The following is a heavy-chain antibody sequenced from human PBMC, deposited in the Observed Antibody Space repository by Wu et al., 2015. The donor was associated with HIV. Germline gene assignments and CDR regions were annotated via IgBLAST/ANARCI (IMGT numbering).Heavy chain of an antibody. CDR1: GYNFNGFG. CDR3: FCCEGDIYNWDGLNFETS. J-gene: IGHJ4*02. V-gene: IGHV1-18*01. D-gene: IGHD1-1*01. Sequence: QVQLVQSGIEVKKSGASMKLPCKASGYNFNGFGIVWVRQAPGQGLEWMGWISQWEQNKLYGQKFRDRLTLSADTKSRENSLLGTLKNLRPKKRLGQIYFCCEGDIYNWDGLNFETSGVQGTPVTV. CDR2: ISQWEQNK.